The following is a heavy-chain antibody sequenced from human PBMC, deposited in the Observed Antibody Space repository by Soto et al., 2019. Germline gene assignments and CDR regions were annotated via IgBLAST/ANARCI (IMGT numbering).Heavy chain of an antibody. D-gene: IGHD6-19*01. Sequence: QVQLVQSGAEEKKPGASVKVSCKASGYTFTSYAMHWVRQAPGQRLEWMGWINAGNGNTKYSQKFQGRVTITRDTSASTADMELSSLRSEDTALYYCARGGIAVAGISYWGQVTLVTVSS. CDR2: INAGNGNT. J-gene: IGHJ4*02. CDR3: ARGGIAVAGISY. V-gene: IGHV1-3*05. CDR1: GYTFTSYA.